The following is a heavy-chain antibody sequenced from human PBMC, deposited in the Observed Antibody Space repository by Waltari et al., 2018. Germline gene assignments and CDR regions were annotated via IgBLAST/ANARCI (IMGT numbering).Heavy chain of an antibody. J-gene: IGHJ4*02. Sequence: EVQLVQSGAEVKKPGESLKISCKGSGYSFTSYWIGWVRQMPGKGLECMGIIYPGDSDTRYSPSFQGQVTISADKSISTAYLQWSSLKASDTAMYYCARQNSYYDSSGYYAIYWGQGTLVTVSS. CDR3: ARQNSYYDSSGYYAIY. CDR1: GYSFTSYW. CDR2: IYPGDSDT. V-gene: IGHV5-51*01. D-gene: IGHD3-22*01.